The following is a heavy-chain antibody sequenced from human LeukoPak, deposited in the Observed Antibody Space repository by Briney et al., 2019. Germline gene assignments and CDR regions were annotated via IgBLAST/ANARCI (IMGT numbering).Heavy chain of an antibody. V-gene: IGHV3-30*02. CDR2: IRYDGSNK. Sequence: HPGGSLRLSCAASGFTFSSYWMSWVRQAPGKGLEWVAFIRYDGSNKYYADSVKGRFTISRDNSKNTLYLQMNSLRAEDTAVYYCAKESYVNYYYYYMDVWGKGTTVTISS. CDR3: AKESYVNYYYYYMDV. D-gene: IGHD3-10*02. CDR1: GFTFSSYW. J-gene: IGHJ6*03.